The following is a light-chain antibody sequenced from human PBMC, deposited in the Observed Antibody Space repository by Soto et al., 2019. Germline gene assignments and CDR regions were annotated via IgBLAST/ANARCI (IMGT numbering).Light chain of an antibody. Sequence: QLVLTQSPSASASLGASVKLTCTLSSGHSTYAIAWHQQRPEKGPRYLMRLNSDGSHSKGDGIPDRFSGSSSGAERYLTISGLQSEDEADYYCQTWGPVVFGGGTKLTVL. CDR2: LNSDGSH. CDR3: QTWGPVV. CDR1: SGHSTYA. J-gene: IGLJ2*01. V-gene: IGLV4-69*01.